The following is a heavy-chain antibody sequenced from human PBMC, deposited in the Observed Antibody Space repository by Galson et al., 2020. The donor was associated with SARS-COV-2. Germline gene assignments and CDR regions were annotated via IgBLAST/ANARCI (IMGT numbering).Heavy chain of an antibody. Sequence: GESLKISCAASGLTFSGSAVHWVRQATGKGLEWVGRIKNKAINYATAYAASVKGRFTMSRDDSQNTAYLQMNSLKIEDTAVYYCTIGYCSSTSCYPRFDPWGQGTLVTVSS. D-gene: IGHD2-2*01. V-gene: IGHV3-73*01. CDR2: IKNKAINYAT. J-gene: IGHJ5*02. CDR3: TIGYCSSTSCYPRFDP. CDR1: GLTFSGSA.